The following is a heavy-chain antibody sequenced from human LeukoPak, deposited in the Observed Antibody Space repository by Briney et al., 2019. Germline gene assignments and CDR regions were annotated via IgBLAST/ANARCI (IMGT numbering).Heavy chain of an antibody. D-gene: IGHD2-15*01. CDR1: GGSISSSNYY. CDR3: ARQRGYCSGGSCYGMFDY. V-gene: IGHV4-39*01. J-gene: IGHJ4*02. Sequence: PSETLSLTCTVSGGSISSSNYYWGWIRQPPGKGLEWIGSIYYSGSIYYNPSLKSRVTTSVDTSKNQFSLELTSVTAADTAVYYCARQRGYCSGGSCYGMFDYWGQGTLVTVSS. CDR2: IYYSGSI.